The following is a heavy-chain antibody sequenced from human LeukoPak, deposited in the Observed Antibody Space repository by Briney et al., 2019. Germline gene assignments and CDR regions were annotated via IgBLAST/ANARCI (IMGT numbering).Heavy chain of an antibody. D-gene: IGHD3-9*01. Sequence: PGGSLRLSCAASGFTFKSYAMNWVRQAPGKGLEWVSSIGGSGGRTYYADSVTGRFTISRDNSKNTLYLQMNSLRAEDTAVYYCARTVYDILTGRVFDYWGQGTLVTVSS. CDR3: ARTVYDILTGRVFDY. J-gene: IGHJ4*02. V-gene: IGHV3-23*01. CDR1: GFTFKSYA. CDR2: IGGSGGRT.